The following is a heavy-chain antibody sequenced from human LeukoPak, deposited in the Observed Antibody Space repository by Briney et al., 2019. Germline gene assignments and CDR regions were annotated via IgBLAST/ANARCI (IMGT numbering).Heavy chain of an antibody. Sequence: PGGSLRLSCAASGSSFNTYAMEWVRQAPGKGLEWVAVIWYDGSEKHYADSVKGRFTISRDNSKNTLYLQMNSLRDGDTAVYYCAKGLDNWNPLPPDYWGQGTLVTVSS. CDR3: AKGLDNWNPLPPDY. V-gene: IGHV3-33*06. CDR1: GSSFNTYA. J-gene: IGHJ4*02. CDR2: IWYDGSEK. D-gene: IGHD1-1*01.